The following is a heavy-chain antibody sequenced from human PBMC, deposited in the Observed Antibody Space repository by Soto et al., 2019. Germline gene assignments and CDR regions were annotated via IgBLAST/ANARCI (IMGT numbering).Heavy chain of an antibody. V-gene: IGHV1-69*06. CDR1: GGTFSSYA. D-gene: IGHD3-10*01. CDR2: IIPIFGTA. Sequence: SVKVSCKASGGTFSSYAISWVRQAPGQGLECMGGIIPIFGTANYAQKFQGRVTISADKSTNTAYLEWSSLKSSDTAMYYCAKLEATRTTWFAGPYNWFAPWGGGTLVTVSS. J-gene: IGHJ5*02. CDR3: AKLEATRTTWFAGPYNWFAP.